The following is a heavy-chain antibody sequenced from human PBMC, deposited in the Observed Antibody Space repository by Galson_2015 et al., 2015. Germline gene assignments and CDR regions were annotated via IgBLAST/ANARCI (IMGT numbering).Heavy chain of an antibody. Sequence: SLRLSCAASGFTFSGHDMSWVRQAPGKGLECVSAISSSDSSTYYADSVKGRFTISRDNSKNALYLQMNSLRAEDTAVYYCAKGIGATVTTIDYWGQGTLVTVYS. V-gene: IGHV3-23*01. CDR1: GFTFSGHD. D-gene: IGHD4-11*01. CDR3: AKGIGATVTTIDY. CDR2: ISSSDSST. J-gene: IGHJ4*02.